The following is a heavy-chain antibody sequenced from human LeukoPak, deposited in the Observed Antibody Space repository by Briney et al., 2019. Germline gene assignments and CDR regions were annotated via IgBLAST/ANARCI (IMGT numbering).Heavy chain of an antibody. J-gene: IGHJ4*02. CDR3: ARAHTAMAEDY. Sequence: GASVTVCFTASGYTFTSYGISWMRQAHGQGLEWMGWISAYNGNTNYSQKLQGRGTMTTDTSTSKAYMELRSLRSDDTAVYYCARAHTAMAEDYWGQGTLVTVSS. CDR2: ISAYNGNT. CDR1: GYTFTSYG. D-gene: IGHD5-18*01. V-gene: IGHV1-18*04.